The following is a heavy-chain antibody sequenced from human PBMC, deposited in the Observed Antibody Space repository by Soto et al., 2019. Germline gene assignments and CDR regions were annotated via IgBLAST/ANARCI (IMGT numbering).Heavy chain of an antibody. CDR2: IYYSGST. CDR1: GGSISSGGYY. J-gene: IGHJ6*02. CDR3: ARDGGYCSSTSCATPHGMEV. Sequence: PSETLSLTCTVSGGSISSGGYYWSWIRQHPGKGLEWIGYIYYSGSTYYNPSLKSRVTISVDTSKNQFSLKLSSVTAADTAVYYCARDGGYCSSTSCATPHGMEVWGQGTTVT. V-gene: IGHV4-31*03. D-gene: IGHD2-2*01.